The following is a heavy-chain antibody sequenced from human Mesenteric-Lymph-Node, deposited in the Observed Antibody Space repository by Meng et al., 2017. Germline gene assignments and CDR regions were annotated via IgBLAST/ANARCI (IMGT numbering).Heavy chain of an antibody. CDR2: INTNTGNP. D-gene: IGHD3-9*01. CDR3: ARGDDILTGYYWIDY. CDR1: GYPFNSYG. V-gene: IGHV7-4-1*02. J-gene: IGHJ4*02. Sequence: QLVPSGAEVKKPGASVKVSCKASGYPFNSYGICWVRQAPGKGLEWMGWINTNTGNPTYAQGFTGRFVFSLDTSVSTAYLQISSLKAEDPAVYYCARGDDILTGYYWIDYWGQGTLVTVSS.